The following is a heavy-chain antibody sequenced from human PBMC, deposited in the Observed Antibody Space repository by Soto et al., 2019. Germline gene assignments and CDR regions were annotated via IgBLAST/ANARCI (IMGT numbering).Heavy chain of an antibody. CDR3: ARVTLNWGYNRNWYFDL. V-gene: IGHV4-34*01. CDR2: INHSGST. CDR1: GGSFSGYY. J-gene: IGHJ2*01. Sequence: KQSQTLSLTCAVYGGSFSGYYWSWIRQPPGKGLEWIGEINHSGSTNYNPSLKSRVTISVDTSKNQFSLKLSSVTAADTAVYYCARVTLNWGYNRNWYFDLWGRGTLVTVSS. D-gene: IGHD7-27*01.